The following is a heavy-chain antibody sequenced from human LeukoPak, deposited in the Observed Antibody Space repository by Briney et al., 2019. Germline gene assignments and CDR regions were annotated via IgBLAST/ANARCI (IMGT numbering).Heavy chain of an antibody. D-gene: IGHD3-22*01. CDR2: ISGSGGST. Sequence: GGSLRLSCAASGFTFSSYGMSWVRQAPGKGLEWVSAISGSGGSTYYADSVKGRFTISRDNSKNTLYLQMNSLRAEDTAVYYCARTDYSYYDSSGYYFWPIDYWGQGTLVTVSS. CDR1: GFTFSSYG. J-gene: IGHJ4*02. V-gene: IGHV3-23*01. CDR3: ARTDYSYYDSSGYYFWPIDY.